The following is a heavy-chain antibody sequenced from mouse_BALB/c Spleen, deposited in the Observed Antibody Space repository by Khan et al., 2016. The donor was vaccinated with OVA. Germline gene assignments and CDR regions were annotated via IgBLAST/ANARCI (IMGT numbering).Heavy chain of an antibody. CDR2: ISYSGST. CDR3: ARQNYYGDALDY. J-gene: IGHJ4*01. CDR1: GYSITSNYA. D-gene: IGHD1-2*01. Sequence: EVQLQESGPGLVKPSQSLSLTCTVTGYSITSNYAWSWIRQFPGNKLEWMGYISYSGSTSYNPSLKSRISVTRDTSENQFFLYLNSVTTEDTATYYCARQNYYGDALDYWGQGASVTVSS. V-gene: IGHV3-2*02.